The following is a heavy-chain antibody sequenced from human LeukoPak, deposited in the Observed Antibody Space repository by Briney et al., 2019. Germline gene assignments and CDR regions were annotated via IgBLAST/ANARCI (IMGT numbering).Heavy chain of an antibody. Sequence: SVKVSCKASGGTFSSYAISWVRQAPGQGLEWMGRIIPILGIANYAQKFQGRVTITADKSTSTAYMELSSLRSEDTAVYYCARAAIAAEGPLHWGQGTLVTVSS. D-gene: IGHD6-13*01. J-gene: IGHJ4*02. V-gene: IGHV1-69*04. CDR2: IIPILGIA. CDR3: ARAAIAAEGPLH. CDR1: GGTFSSYA.